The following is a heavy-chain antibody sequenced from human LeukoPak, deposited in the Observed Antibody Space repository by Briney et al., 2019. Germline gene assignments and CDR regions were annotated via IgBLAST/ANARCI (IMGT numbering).Heavy chain of an antibody. J-gene: IGHJ4*02. CDR2: TKQDGSER. CDR3: ARDKIVGATNFDY. D-gene: IGHD1-26*01. V-gene: IGHV3-7*03. CDR1: EFTFSNYA. Sequence: GGSLRLSCAASEFTFSNYAMSWVRQAPGKGLEWVANTKQDGSERYYVDSVKGRFTISRDNAKNSLYLQMNSLRAEDTAVYYCARDKIVGATNFDYWGQGTLVTVSS.